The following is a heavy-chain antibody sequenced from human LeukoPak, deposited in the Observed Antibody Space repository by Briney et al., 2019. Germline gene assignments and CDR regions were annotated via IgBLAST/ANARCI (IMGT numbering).Heavy chain of an antibody. V-gene: IGHV3-74*01. Sequence: GGSLRLSCAASGYSFRNYWMHWVRQAPGKGPVWVSRIDNDGRATDYAVSVKGRFTISRDNVQNTLYLQMDSLRAEDTAVYYCARDVGGAGSYWGQGTLVTVSS. CDR3: ARDVGGAGSY. J-gene: IGHJ4*02. CDR2: IDNDGRAT. CDR1: GYSFRNYW. D-gene: IGHD3-10*01.